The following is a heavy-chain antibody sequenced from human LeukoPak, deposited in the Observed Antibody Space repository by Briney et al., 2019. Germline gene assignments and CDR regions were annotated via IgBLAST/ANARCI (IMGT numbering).Heavy chain of an antibody. CDR3: ARDRGMYNWNYKEYYYYGMDV. D-gene: IGHD1-7*01. J-gene: IGHJ6*02. Sequence: GASVKVSCKASGGTFSSYAISWVRQAPGQGLEWMGRIIPILGIANYAQKFQGRVTITADKSTSTAYMELSSLRSEDTAVYYCARDRGMYNWNYKEYYYYGMDVCGQGTTVTVSS. CDR2: IIPILGIA. CDR1: GGTFSSYA. V-gene: IGHV1-69*04.